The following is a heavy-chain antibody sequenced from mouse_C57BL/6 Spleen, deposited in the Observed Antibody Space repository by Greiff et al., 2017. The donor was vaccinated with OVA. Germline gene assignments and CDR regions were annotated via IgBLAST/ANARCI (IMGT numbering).Heavy chain of an antibody. D-gene: IGHD1-1*01. CDR3: ARDQDYYGSSYAMDY. CDR2: INYDGSST. V-gene: IGHV5-16*01. CDR1: GFTFSDYY. J-gene: IGHJ4*01. Sequence: EVKVVESEGGLVQPGSSMKLSCTASGFTFSDYYMAWVRQVPEKGLEWVANINYDGSSTYYLDSLKSRFIISRDNAKNILYLQMSSLKSEDTATYYCARDQDYYGSSYAMDYWGQGTSVTVSS.